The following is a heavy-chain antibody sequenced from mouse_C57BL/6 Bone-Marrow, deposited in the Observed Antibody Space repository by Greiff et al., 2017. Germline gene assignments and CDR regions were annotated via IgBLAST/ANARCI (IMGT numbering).Heavy chain of an antibody. V-gene: IGHV1-82*01. J-gene: IGHJ3*01. CDR2: IYPGDGDT. CDR3: ARSKINYGFFAY. Sequence: VKLQESGPELVKPGASVKISCKASGYAFSSSWMNWVKQRPGKGLEWIGRIYPGDGDTNYNGKFKGKATLTADKSSSTAYMQLSSLTSEDSAVYFCARSKINYGFFAYWGQGTLVTVSA. D-gene: IGHD1-1*01. CDR1: GYAFSSSW.